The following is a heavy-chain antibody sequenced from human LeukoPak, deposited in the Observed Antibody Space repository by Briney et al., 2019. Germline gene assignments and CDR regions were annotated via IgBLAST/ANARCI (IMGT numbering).Heavy chain of an antibody. V-gene: IGHV3-33*01. CDR2: IWYDGSNK. CDR1: GFTFSSYG. D-gene: IGHD2-15*01. CDR3: ASRRGGIVGDY. J-gene: IGHJ4*02. Sequence: GGSLRLSCAASGFTFSSYGMHWVRQAPGKGLEWVALIWYDGSNKYNADSVKGRFTISRDNSKNTVYLQMNSLRAEDTAVYYCASRRGGIVGDYWGQGTLVTVSS.